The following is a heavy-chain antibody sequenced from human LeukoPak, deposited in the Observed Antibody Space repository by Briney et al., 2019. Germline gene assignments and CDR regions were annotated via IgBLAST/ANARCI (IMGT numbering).Heavy chain of an antibody. J-gene: IGHJ4*02. V-gene: IGHV3-23*01. D-gene: IGHD6-25*01. Sequence: PGGSLRLSCAASGFTFSSYAMTWVRQAPGKGLEWVSAIFVSDGGTFYADSVKGRFTISRDTSKNTLYLQMNSLRAEDTAVYYCAKGRGPAATHPDYWGQGILVTVSS. CDR1: GFTFSSYA. CDR3: AKGRGPAATHPDY. CDR2: IFVSDGGT.